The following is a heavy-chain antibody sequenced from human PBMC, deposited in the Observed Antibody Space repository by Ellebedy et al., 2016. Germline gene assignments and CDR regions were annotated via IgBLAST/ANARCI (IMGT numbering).Heavy chain of an antibody. J-gene: IGHJ3*02. CDR2: ISYDGSNK. CDR3: ARDSSPYYYDSSGYYSGNAFDI. V-gene: IGHV3-30*03. Sequence: GESLKISCAASGFTFSSYGMHWVRQAPGKGLEWVAVISYDGSNKYYADSVKGRFTISRDNSKNTLYLQMNSLRAEDTAVYYCARDSSPYYYDSSGYYSGNAFDIWGQGTMVTVSS. CDR1: GFTFSSYG. D-gene: IGHD3-22*01.